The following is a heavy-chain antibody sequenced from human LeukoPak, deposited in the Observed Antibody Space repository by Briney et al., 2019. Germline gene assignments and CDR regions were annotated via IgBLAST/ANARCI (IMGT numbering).Heavy chain of an antibody. D-gene: IGHD2-8*01. Sequence: PGGSLRLSCAASGFTFSSYWMHWVRQAPGKGLVWVPRINSDGSSTSYADSVKGRFTISRDNAKNTLYLQMNSLRAEDTAVYYCASLSVYSNFDSWGQGTLVTVSS. J-gene: IGHJ4*02. CDR3: ASLSVYSNFDS. V-gene: IGHV3-74*01. CDR1: GFTFSSYW. CDR2: INSDGSST.